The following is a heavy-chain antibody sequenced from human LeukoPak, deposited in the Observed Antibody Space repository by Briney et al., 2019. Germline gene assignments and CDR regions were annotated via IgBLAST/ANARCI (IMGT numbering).Heavy chain of an antibody. CDR3: ARDKSGWQGYYYYYMDV. CDR1: GFTFSSYS. J-gene: IGHJ6*03. D-gene: IGHD6-19*01. CDR2: ISSSSSYI. V-gene: IGHV3-21*01. Sequence: GGSLRLSCAASGFTFSSYSMNWVRQTPGKGLEWVSSISSSSSYIYYADSVKGRFTISRDNAKNSLYLQMNSLRAEDTAVYYCARDKSGWQGYYYYYMDVWGKGTTVTVSS.